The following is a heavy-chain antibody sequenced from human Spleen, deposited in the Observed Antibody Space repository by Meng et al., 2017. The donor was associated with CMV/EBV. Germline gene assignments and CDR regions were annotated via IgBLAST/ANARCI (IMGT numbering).Heavy chain of an antibody. J-gene: IGHJ3*02. CDR2: MNPNSGGT. Sequence: ASVQVSCKASGYSFTGQYVHWVRQAPGQGLEWMGWMNPNSGGTNYAQKFRGRVTMSRDTSIGTAYMALSGLTSDDTAVYYCARDRANRETNTFDAFDIWGQGTMVTVSS. V-gene: IGHV1-2*02. CDR3: ARDRANRETNTFDAFDI. D-gene: IGHD1-26*01. CDR1: GYSFTGQY.